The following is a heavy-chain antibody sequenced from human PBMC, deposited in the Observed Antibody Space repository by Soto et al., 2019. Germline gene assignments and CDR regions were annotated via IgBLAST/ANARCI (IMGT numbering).Heavy chain of an antibody. CDR1: GGSISSYY. J-gene: IGHJ4*02. Sequence: QVQLQEPGPGLVKPSETLSLTCTVSGGSISSYYWSWIRQPPGKGLEWIGHISDSGSTNYKPSLKSRVTISADTSKNQFSLKLRSVTAADTAIYYCARANYIWGSYVDWGQGTLVTVSS. D-gene: IGHD3-16*01. V-gene: IGHV4-59*08. CDR3: ARANYIWGSYVD. CDR2: ISDSGST.